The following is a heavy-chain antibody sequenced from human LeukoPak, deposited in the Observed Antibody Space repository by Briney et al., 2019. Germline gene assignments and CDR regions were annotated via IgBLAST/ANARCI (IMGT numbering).Heavy chain of an antibody. CDR1: GVTISTYE. Sequence: PGGSLRLSCGASGVTISTYEMNWVRQAPGKGLECVSYISSSGRNIYYADPVRGRFTISRDNAKNSLYLQMNSLRAEDTAVYYCARGDTGDQAYFDYWGQGTLVTVSS. J-gene: IGHJ4*02. CDR2: ISSSGRNI. CDR3: ARGDTGDQAYFDY. V-gene: IGHV3-48*03. D-gene: IGHD7-27*01.